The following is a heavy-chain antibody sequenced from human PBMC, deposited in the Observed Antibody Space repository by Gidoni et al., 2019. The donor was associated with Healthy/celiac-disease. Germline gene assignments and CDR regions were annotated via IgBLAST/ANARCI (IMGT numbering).Heavy chain of an antibody. Sequence: QVQLVQSGAEVKKPGASVKVSCKASGYTFTSYDINWLRQATGQGLEWMGWMNPNSGNTGYAQKCQGRVTMTRNTSISTAYMELSSLRSEDTAVYYCARVALVGTTGRRVGRHGMDVWGQGTTVTVSS. CDR3: ARVALVGTTGRRVGRHGMDV. D-gene: IGHD4-17*01. CDR1: GYTFTSYD. V-gene: IGHV1-8*01. CDR2: MNPNSGNT. J-gene: IGHJ6*02.